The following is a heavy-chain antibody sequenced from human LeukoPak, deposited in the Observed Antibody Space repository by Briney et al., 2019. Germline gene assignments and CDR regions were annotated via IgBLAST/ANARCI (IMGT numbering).Heavy chain of an antibody. CDR1: VGSLSTYY. V-gene: IGHV4-59*08. D-gene: IGHD1-1*01. CDR3: ARRAATTSAY. CDR2: IYYSGRT. Sequence: SETLSLTCTVSVGSLSTYYWTWIRQPPGKGLEWIGDIYYSGRTKYKPAPTSGVSVSIDTSKNQFSLKLTSVTPADTAVYYCARRAATTSAYWGQRILVSASS. J-gene: IGHJ4*02.